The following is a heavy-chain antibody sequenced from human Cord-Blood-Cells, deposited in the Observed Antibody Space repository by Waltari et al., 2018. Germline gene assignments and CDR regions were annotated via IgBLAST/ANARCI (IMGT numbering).Heavy chain of an antibody. D-gene: IGHD6-6*01. V-gene: IGHV3-30*18. CDR1: GFPFSSYG. CDR3: AKNVPPYSSSYYYYGMDV. J-gene: IGHJ6*02. CDR2: ISYDGSNK. Sequence: QVQLVESGGGVVQPGRSLRLSCAASGFPFSSYGMHWVCPAPGPGLEWVAVISYDGSNKYYADSVKGRFTISRDNSKNTLYLQMNSLRAEDTAVYYCAKNVPPYSSSYYYYGMDVWGQGTTVTVSS.